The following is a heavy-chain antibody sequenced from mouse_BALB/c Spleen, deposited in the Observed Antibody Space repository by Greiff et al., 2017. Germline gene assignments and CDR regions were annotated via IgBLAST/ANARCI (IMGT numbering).Heavy chain of an antibody. Sequence: VQLQQSGTVLARPGASVKMSCKASGYSFTSYWMHWVKQRPGQGLEWIGAIYPGNSDTSYNQKFKGKAKLTAVTSASTAYMELSSLTNEDSAVYYCTREDYYYGSSPWFAYWGQGTLVTVSA. CDR3: TREDYYYGSSPWFAY. V-gene: IGHV1-5*01. D-gene: IGHD1-1*01. CDR1: GYSFTSYW. J-gene: IGHJ3*01. CDR2: IYPGNSDT.